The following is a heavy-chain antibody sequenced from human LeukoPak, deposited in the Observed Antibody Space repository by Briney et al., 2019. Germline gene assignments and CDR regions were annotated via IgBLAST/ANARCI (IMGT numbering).Heavy chain of an antibody. Sequence: GGSLRLSCAASGFTVSSNYMSWVRQAPGKGLEWVSIIYSGGSTFYADSVKGRFTISRDNSKNTLYLQINSLRAEDTAIYYCAKGRTVSGYLVLDYWGQGTLVTVSS. CDR1: GFTVSSNY. D-gene: IGHD3-9*01. J-gene: IGHJ4*02. CDR3: AKGRTVSGYLVLDY. V-gene: IGHV3-53*01. CDR2: IYSGGST.